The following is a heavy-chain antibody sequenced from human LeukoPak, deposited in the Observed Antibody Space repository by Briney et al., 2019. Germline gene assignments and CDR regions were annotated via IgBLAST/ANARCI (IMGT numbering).Heavy chain of an antibody. CDR2: IYYDGYP. D-gene: IGHD2-8*02. CDR1: GASLSSYF. Sequence: PSETLSLTCNVSGASLSSYFWSWIRQPPGKGLEWIGYIYYDGYPNYSPSLRSRITISVEKSKSQFSLNLRSVTAADTALHFCAGTELGYCTVTGCPLESWGQGTLVTVSS. CDR3: AGTELGYCTVTGCPLES. V-gene: IGHV4-59*01. J-gene: IGHJ4*02.